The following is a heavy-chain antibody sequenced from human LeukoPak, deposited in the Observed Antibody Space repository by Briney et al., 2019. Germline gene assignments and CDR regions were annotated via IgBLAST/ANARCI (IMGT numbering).Heavy chain of an antibody. CDR3: ARGRGDSSSWYFDY. CDR1: GFTFSNFW. J-gene: IGHJ4*02. CDR2: VKQDGSEK. V-gene: IGHV3-7*01. Sequence: PGGSLRLSCAAFGFTFSNFWMTWVRQAPGKGLEWVANVKQDGSEKSCVDSVKGRFTISRDNAKNSLYLQMNSLRVEDTAVYYCARGRGDSSSWYFDYWGQGTLVTVSS. D-gene: IGHD6-13*01.